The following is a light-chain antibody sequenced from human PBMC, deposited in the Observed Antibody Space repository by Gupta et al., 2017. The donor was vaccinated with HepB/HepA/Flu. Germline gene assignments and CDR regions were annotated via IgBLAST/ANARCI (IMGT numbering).Light chain of an antibody. Sequence: QTVVTHEPSSSVSSRRTVTVTCGLRSYAVSTSYYPSWYQQTPGQAPRTLIYSTNTRSSGVPERFSGSILGNKAALTITGAQADDESDYYCVLYMGSGISIGGGTKLTVL. CDR1: SYAVSTSYY. J-gene: IGLJ2*01. V-gene: IGLV8-61*01. CDR3: VLYMGSGIS. CDR2: STN.